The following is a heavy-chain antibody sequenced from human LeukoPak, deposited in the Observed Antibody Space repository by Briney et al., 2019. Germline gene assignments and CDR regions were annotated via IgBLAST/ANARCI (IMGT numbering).Heavy chain of an antibody. J-gene: IGHJ4*02. CDR2: IYYSGST. D-gene: IGHD3-22*01. CDR1: GGSISSYY. CDR3: ARFSGDYYDSSGYLDY. V-gene: IGHV4-59*08. Sequence: SGTLSLTCTVSGGSISSYYWSWIRQPPGKGLEWIGYIYYSGSTNYNPSLKSRVTISVDTSKNQFSLKLSSVTAADTAVYYCARFSGDYYDSSGYLDYWGQGTLVTVSS.